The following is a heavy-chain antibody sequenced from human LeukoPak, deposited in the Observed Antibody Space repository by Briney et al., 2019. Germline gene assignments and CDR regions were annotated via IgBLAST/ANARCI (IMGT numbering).Heavy chain of an antibody. J-gene: IGHJ5*02. V-gene: IGHV4-59*08. Sequence: SETLSLTCTVSGGSISSYYWSWIRQPPGKGLEWIGYIYYSGSTNYNPSLKSRATISVDTSKNQFSLKLSSVTAADTAVYYCARGPSSSGYDSEWFDPWGQGTLVTVSS. CDR1: GGSISSYY. D-gene: IGHD5-12*01. CDR3: ARGPSSSGYDSEWFDP. CDR2: IYYSGST.